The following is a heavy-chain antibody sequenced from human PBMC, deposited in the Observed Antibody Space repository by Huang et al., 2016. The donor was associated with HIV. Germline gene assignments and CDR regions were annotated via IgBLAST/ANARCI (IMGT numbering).Heavy chain of an antibody. J-gene: IGHJ4*02. CDR1: GFAVSQYA. V-gene: IGHV3-9*01. Sequence: VQLVESGGGLVQPGWSLILYCAASGFAVSQYAVHWVRQSPGRGLEWVSGIGGSSGDMAYAASVMGRFVISRDNAKKSLYLKMNGLRLEDTALYFCVIMDDYFDYWGQGVLVGVSS. CDR3: VIMDDYFDY. CDR2: IGGSSGDM. D-gene: IGHD2-8*01.